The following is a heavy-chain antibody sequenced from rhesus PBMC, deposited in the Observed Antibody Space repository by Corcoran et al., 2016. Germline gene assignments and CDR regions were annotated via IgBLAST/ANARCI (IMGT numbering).Heavy chain of an antibody. V-gene: IGHV4-160*01. CDR3: ARGQGYSGYSFGDFDY. Sequence: QVQLQESGPGLVKPSETLSLTCAVSGGSISSNYWSWIRQPPGKGLEWIGYIYGISGIPYHNPSLKSRVTISTGTAKNQFSLKLSSVTAADTAVYYCARGQGYSGYSFGDFDYWGQGVLVTGSS. CDR1: GGSISSNY. J-gene: IGHJ4*01. D-gene: IGHD5-30*01. CDR2: IYGISGIP.